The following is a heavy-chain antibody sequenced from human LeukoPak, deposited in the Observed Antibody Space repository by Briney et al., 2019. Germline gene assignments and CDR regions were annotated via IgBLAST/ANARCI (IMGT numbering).Heavy chain of an antibody. CDR3: ARVRLAPPRRGVVPAAYDMDV. CDR1: GGSISSYY. V-gene: IGHV4-59*01. D-gene: IGHD2-2*01. Sequence: PSETLSLTCTVSGGSISSYYWSWIRQPPGKGLEWIGYIYYSGSTNYNPSLKSRVTISVDTSKNQFSLKLSSVTAADTAVYYCARVRLAPPRRGVVPAAYDMDVWGKGTTVTVSS. J-gene: IGHJ6*03. CDR2: IYYSGST.